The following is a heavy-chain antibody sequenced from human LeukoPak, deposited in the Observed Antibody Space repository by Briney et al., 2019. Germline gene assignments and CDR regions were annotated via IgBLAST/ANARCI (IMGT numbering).Heavy chain of an antibody. D-gene: IGHD3-3*01. CDR3: ARDRGDFWSGYYTNYFDY. CDR1: GFTFSNYA. CDR2: ISGSGVMT. V-gene: IGHV3-23*01. Sequence: GGSLRLSCAASGFTFSNYAMSWVRQAPGKGLEWVSGISGSGVMTYYADSVKGRFTISRHNSKNTVYLQMNSLRAEDTAVYYCARDRGDFWSGYYTNYFDYWGQETLVTVSS. J-gene: IGHJ4*02.